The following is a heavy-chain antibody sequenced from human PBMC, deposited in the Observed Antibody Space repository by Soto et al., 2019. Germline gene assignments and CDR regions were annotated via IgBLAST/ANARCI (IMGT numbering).Heavy chain of an antibody. CDR1: GNSFIRYA. V-gene: IGHV1-3*05. CDR2: INAGNGDT. J-gene: IGHJ1*01. CDR3: ATTCDSSTYYSPACTEDFQQ. D-gene: IGHD3-22*01. Sequence: QVQLVQSGAEDKKPGASVKVSCKASGNSFIRYAMHWLRQAPGQRLEWLGWINAGNGDTRYSQKFQGRVTLTRDTTATTAYMELSSLKSEDTAVYYCATTCDSSTYYSPACTEDFQQWGQGTLVTVSS.